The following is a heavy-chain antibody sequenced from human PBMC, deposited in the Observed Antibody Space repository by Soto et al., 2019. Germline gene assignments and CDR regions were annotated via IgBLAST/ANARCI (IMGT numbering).Heavy chain of an antibody. Sequence: PVGSLRLSCAASGFTFSSFEMNWVRQALGKGLEWVAVISYDGSNKYHADSVKGRFTISRDNSRNTLYLQMNSLRLDDTAVYYCAKDAPRYSGFDFSQWGQGTLVTVSS. CDR2: ISYDGSNK. CDR1: GFTFSSFE. J-gene: IGHJ4*02. CDR3: AKDAPRYSGFDFSQ. D-gene: IGHD5-12*01. V-gene: IGHV3-30*18.